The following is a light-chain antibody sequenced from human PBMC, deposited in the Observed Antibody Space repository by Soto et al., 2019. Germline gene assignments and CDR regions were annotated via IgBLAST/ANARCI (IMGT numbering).Light chain of an antibody. J-gene: IGLJ2*01. CDR3: SSYKTSSTVVV. Sequence: QSALTQPASVSGSPGQSITISCTGTSSVVGGYNYVSWYQQYPGKAPKLMIFGVSDRPSGVSNRFSGSKSGNTASLTISGLQAEDEADYYCSSYKTSSTVVVFGGGTKLTVL. CDR1: SSVVGGYNY. CDR2: GVS. V-gene: IGLV2-14*01.